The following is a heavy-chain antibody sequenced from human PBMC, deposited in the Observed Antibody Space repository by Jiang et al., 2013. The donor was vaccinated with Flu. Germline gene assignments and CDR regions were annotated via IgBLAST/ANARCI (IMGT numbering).Heavy chain of an antibody. Sequence: PGLVKPSGTLSLTCAVSGGSISSSNWWSWVRQPPGKGLEWIGEIYHSGSTNYNPSLKSRVTISVDKSKNQFSLKLSSVTAADTAVYYCARAEPDSSGWYIGAFDIWGQGTMVTVSS. CDR1: GGSISSSNW. D-gene: IGHD6-19*01. V-gene: IGHV4-4*02. CDR2: IYHSGST. CDR3: ARAEPDSSGWYIGAFDI. J-gene: IGHJ3*02.